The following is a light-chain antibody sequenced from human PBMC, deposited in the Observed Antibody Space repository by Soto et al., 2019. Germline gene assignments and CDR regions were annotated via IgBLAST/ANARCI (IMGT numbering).Light chain of an antibody. CDR1: SSNIGSNT. J-gene: IGLJ2*01. CDR3: AAWDDSLNGPV. CDR2: SNN. V-gene: IGLV1-44*01. Sequence: QSVLTQPPSASGTPGQRVTISCSGSSSNIGSNTVNWYQQLPGTAPKLLMYSNNHRPSGVPDRFSGSRSGTSASLAISGLQSEDEADYYCAAWDDSLNGPVFGGGTKVTVL.